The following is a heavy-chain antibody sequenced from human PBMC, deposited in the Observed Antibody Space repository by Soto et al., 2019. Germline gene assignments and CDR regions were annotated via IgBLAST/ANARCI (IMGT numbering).Heavy chain of an antibody. Sequence: GGSLRLSCAASGFTFRSSPMTWVRQAPGKGLEWASTISDTGDNTYYADSVKGRFTISRDNSKDAVHLQMNSLRAEDTALYYCGNDAYGYPDYWGQGALVTVSS. D-gene: IGHD5-18*01. J-gene: IGHJ4*02. CDR1: GFTFRSSP. V-gene: IGHV3-23*01. CDR3: GNDAYGYPDY. CDR2: ISDTGDNT.